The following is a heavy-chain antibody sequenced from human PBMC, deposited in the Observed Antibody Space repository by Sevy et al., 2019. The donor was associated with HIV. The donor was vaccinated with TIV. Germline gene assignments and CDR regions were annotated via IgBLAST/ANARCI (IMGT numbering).Heavy chain of an antibody. CDR3: ARSGSPDYYFDY. CDR1: GFTFSSYA. J-gene: IGHJ4*02. V-gene: IGHV3-30-3*01. CDR2: ISYDGSNK. D-gene: IGHD3-10*01. Sequence: GSLRLSCAASGFTFSSYAMHWVRQAPGKGLEWVAVISYDGSNKYYADSVKGRFTISRDNSKNTLYLQMNSLRAEDTAVYYCARSGSPDYYFDYWGQGTLVTVSS.